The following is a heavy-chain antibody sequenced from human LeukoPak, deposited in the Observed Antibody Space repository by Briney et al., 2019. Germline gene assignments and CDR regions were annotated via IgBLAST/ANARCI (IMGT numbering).Heavy chain of an antibody. D-gene: IGHD3-22*01. J-gene: IGHJ4*02. CDR2: ISWNSGSI. CDR3: TRARGYDSSNYDY. CDR1: GFTFDDYA. Sequence: PGGSLRLSCAASGFTFDDYAMHWVRQAPGKGLEWVSGISWNSGSIGYADSVKGRFTISRDNAKNSLYLQINSLRAEDTAVYYCTRARGYDSSNYDYWGQGTLVTVSS. V-gene: IGHV3-9*01.